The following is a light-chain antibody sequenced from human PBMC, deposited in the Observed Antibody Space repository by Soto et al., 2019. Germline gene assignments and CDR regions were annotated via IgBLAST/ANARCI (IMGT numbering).Light chain of an antibody. V-gene: IGKV3-15*01. CDR3: QQYTNWPPNT. CDR1: QRVYSN. CDR2: GAS. Sequence: EILITQSPDTLSVSPGESATLSCRASQRVYSNLAWYQQRPGQAPSLLIYGASTRATGVPARFSGRGSGTEFTLTISSLQSEDFAVYYCQQYTNWPPNTFGQGTRLEIK. J-gene: IGKJ5*01.